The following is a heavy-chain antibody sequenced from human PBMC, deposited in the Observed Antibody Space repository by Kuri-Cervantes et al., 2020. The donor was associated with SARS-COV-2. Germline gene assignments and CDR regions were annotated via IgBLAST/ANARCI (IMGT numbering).Heavy chain of an antibody. CDR1: GYTFTSYD. J-gene: IGHJ6*02. V-gene: IGHV1-8*01. CDR3: ARGHWTTVTRVMYYYYGMDV. D-gene: IGHD4-11*01. Sequence: ASVKVSCKASGYTFTSYDINWVRQATGQGLEWMGWMNPNSGNTGYAQKFQGRVTMTRNTSISTAYMELSSLRSEDTAVYYCARGHWTTVTRVMYYYYGMDVWGQGTTVTVSS. CDR2: MNPNSGNT.